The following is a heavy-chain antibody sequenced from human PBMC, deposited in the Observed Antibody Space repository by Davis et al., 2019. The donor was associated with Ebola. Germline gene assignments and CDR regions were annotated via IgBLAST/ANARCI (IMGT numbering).Heavy chain of an antibody. CDR1: GYTFTGYY. CDR3: ARGPWQFGYYFDY. Sequence: ASVKVSCKASGYTFTGYYMHWVRQAPGQGLEWMGRINPNSGGTNYAQKFQGRVTITRDTSASTAYMELSSLRSEDTAVYYCARGPWQFGYYFDYWGQGTLVTVSS. D-gene: IGHD3-10*01. J-gene: IGHJ4*02. CDR2: INPNSGGT. V-gene: IGHV1-2*06.